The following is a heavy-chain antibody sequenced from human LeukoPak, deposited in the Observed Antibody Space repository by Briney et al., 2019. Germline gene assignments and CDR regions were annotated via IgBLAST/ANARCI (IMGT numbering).Heavy chain of an antibody. Sequence: PSETLSLTCAVYGGSFSGYYWSWIRQPPVKGLEWIGEINHSGSTNYNPSLKSRVTISVDTSKNQFSLKLSSVTAADTAVYYCERMGSYGFYWGQGTLVTVSS. CDR1: GGSFSGYY. CDR3: ERMGSYGFY. J-gene: IGHJ4*02. V-gene: IGHV4-34*01. CDR2: INHSGST. D-gene: IGHD5-18*01.